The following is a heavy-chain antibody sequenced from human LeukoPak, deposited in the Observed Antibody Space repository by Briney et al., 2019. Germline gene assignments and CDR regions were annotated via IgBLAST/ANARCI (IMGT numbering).Heavy chain of an antibody. J-gene: IGHJ6*03. V-gene: IGHV3-48*03. D-gene: IGHD6-13*01. Sequence: GGSLRLSCAASGFTFSSYEMNWVRQAPGKGLEFISYISSSGSIIYYADSVKGRFTISRDNSKNTLYLQMNSLRAEDTAVYYCAKEGIAAAVRYYYCYMDVWGKGTTVTVSS. CDR1: GFTFSSYE. CDR2: ISSSGSII. CDR3: AKEGIAAAVRYYYCYMDV.